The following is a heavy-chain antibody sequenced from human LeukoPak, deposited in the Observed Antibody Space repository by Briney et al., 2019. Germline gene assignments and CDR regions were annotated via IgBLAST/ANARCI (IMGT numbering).Heavy chain of an antibody. Sequence: GSSVKVSCKASGGTFSSYAISWVRQAPGQGLEWMGRIIPILGIANYAQKFQGRVTITADKSTSTAYMELSSLRSEDTAVYYCARGGTAMVTRYYYGMDVWGQGITVTVSS. CDR3: ARGGTAMVTRYYYGMDV. V-gene: IGHV1-69*04. D-gene: IGHD5-18*01. J-gene: IGHJ6*02. CDR2: IIPILGIA. CDR1: GGTFSSYA.